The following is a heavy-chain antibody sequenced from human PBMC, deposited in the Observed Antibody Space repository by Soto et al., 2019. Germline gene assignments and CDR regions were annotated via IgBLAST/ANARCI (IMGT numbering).Heavy chain of an antibody. D-gene: IGHD2-15*01. V-gene: IGHV4-59*08. CDR1: GLCITCYY. J-gene: IGHJ5*02. CDR2: IYNSGST. Sequence: SATLSLTCTVSGLCITCYYWSWIRQPPGKGLEWIGYIYNSGSTNYNPSLKSRVTISVDMSKNQFSLKLSSVTAADTAVYYCARHIVEWMFDPWGQGTQVTVS. CDR3: ARHIVEWMFDP.